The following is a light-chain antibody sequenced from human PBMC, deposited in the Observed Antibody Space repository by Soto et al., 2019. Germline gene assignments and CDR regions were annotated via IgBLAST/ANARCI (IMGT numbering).Light chain of an antibody. CDR3: SSFTTSSTWV. CDR2: EVS. J-gene: IGLJ3*02. Sequence: QSALTQPASESGSPGQSITISCTGTSSDVGNYNYVSWYQRHPGKAPKLIIYEVSNRPSGVSNRFSGSKSGNTASLSISGLQAEDEGDYYCSSFTTSSTWVFGGGTKLTLL. V-gene: IGLV2-14*01. CDR1: SSDVGNYNY.